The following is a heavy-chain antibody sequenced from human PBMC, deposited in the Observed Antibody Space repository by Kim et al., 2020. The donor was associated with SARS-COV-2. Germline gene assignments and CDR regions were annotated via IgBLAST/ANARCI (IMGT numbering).Heavy chain of an antibody. J-gene: IGHJ5*02. Sequence: ASVKVSCKASGYTFTSYYMHWVRQAPGQGLEWMGIINPSGGSTSYAQKFQGRVTMTRDTSTSTVYMELSSLRSEDTAVFYCARDRGDYMAPFDPWGQGTLVTVSS. CDR1: GYTFTSYY. CDR3: ARDRGDYMAPFDP. CDR2: INPSGGST. D-gene: IGHD4-4*01. V-gene: IGHV1-46*01.